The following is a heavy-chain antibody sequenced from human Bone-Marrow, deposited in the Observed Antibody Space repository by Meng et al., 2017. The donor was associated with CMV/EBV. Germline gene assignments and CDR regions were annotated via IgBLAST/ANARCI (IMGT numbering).Heavy chain of an antibody. CDR1: GFSLSTSGVG. CDR3: AHSTFGGVIVAAFDI. Sequence: SGPTLVKPTQTLTLSCTFSGFSLSTSGVGVGWIRQPPGKALEWLALIYWNDDKRYSPSLKSRLTITKDTSKNQVVLTMTNMDPVDTATYYCAHSTFGGVIVAAFDIWGQGTMVTVSS. J-gene: IGHJ3*02. V-gene: IGHV2-5*01. D-gene: IGHD3-16*02. CDR2: IYWNDDK.